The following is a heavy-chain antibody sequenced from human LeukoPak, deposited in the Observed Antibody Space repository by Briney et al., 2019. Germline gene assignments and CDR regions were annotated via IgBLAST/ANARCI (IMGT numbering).Heavy chain of an antibody. V-gene: IGHV6-1*01. Sequence: SQTLSLTCAISGDSVSSNSAAWNWIRQSPSRGLEWLGRTYYRSKWYNDYAVSVKSRITINPDTSKNQFSLQLNSVTPEDTAVYYCARGIAAAGSYYYYMDVWGKGTTVTVSS. J-gene: IGHJ6*03. CDR2: TYYRSKWYN. D-gene: IGHD6-13*01. CDR3: ARGIAAAGSYYYYMDV. CDR1: GDSVSSNSAA.